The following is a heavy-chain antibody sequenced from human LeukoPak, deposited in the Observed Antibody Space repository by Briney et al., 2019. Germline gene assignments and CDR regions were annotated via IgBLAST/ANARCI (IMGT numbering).Heavy chain of an antibody. CDR3: ARGSQDYDSSGYYYV. D-gene: IGHD3-22*01. Sequence: ASVKVSCKASGYTFTSYGISWVRQAPGQGLQWMGWISAYNGNTNYAQKLQGRVTMTTDTSTSTAYMELRSLRSDDTAAYYCARGSQDYDSSGYYYVWGQGTLVTVSS. J-gene: IGHJ4*02. CDR2: ISAYNGNT. CDR1: GYTFTSYG. V-gene: IGHV1-18*01.